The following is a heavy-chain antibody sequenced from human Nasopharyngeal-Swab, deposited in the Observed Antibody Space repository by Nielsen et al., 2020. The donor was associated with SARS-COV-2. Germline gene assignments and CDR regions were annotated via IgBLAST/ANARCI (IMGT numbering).Heavy chain of an antibody. CDR1: GYSFTSYG. Sequence: GESLKISCKASGYSFTSYGIGWVRQMPGKGLEWMGIIYPGDPDTTYSPSFQGQVTISTDKSISTAYLQWSSLKASDTAMYYCARYPGYSSSWYFGTHDAFDIWGQGTMVTVSS. V-gene: IGHV5-51*01. CDR3: ARYPGYSSSWYFGTHDAFDI. J-gene: IGHJ3*02. CDR2: IYPGDPDT. D-gene: IGHD6-13*01.